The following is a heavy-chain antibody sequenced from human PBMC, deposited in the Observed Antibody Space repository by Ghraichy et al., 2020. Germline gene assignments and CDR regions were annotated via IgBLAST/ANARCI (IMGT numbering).Heavy chain of an antibody. CDR3: ATPYCGGNCSIDWYFDL. D-gene: IGHD2-21*02. CDR2: ISDSGDST. Sequence: GGSLRLSCAASGFTFSSYGMGWVRQAPGKGLEWVSVISDSGDSTDYADSVKGRFTISRDNSKNTLYLQMNSLRVEDTAVYYCATPYCGGNCSIDWYFDLWGRGTLVTVSS. J-gene: IGHJ2*01. CDR1: GFTFSSYG. V-gene: IGHV3-23*01.